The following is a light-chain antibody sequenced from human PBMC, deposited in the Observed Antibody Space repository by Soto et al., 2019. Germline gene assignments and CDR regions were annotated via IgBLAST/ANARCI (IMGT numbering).Light chain of an antibody. V-gene: IGLV1-51*02. Sequence: QSVLTQPPSVSAAPGQKVTISCSGSNSNIGNNYVSWYQQLPGTAPKLLIYENNKRPSGIPVRFSGSKSGTSATLGITGLQTGDEADYYCGTWDTSLNVGVFGGGTKLTVL. CDR3: GTWDTSLNVGV. CDR2: ENN. CDR1: NSNIGNNY. J-gene: IGLJ2*01.